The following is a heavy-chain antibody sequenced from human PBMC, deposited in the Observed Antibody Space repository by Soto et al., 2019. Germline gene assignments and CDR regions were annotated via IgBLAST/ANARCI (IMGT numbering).Heavy chain of an antibody. V-gene: IGHV3-74*01. CDR2: ISDDGSTA. CDR3: ARGPRVSSTGTGAH. J-gene: IGHJ4*02. D-gene: IGHD1-1*01. Sequence: GGSLRLSCSVSGFTFSDYWMHWVRQVPGKGLTWVSRISDDGSTATYADSVKGRFVISRDNAKNSLHLEMNTLRADDSGLYYCARGPRVSSTGTGAHWGRGTLVTVSS. CDR1: GFTFSDYW.